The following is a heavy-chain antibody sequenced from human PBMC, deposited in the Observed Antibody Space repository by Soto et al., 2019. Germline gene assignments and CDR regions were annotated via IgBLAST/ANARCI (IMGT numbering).Heavy chain of an antibody. CDR2: IYPGDSDT. J-gene: IGHJ3*02. CDR3: ARLPDSPIAAAGTGAFDI. CDR1: GYSFTSYW. V-gene: IGHV5-51*01. Sequence: VESMKISCKGSGYSFTSYWIGWVRQMPGKGLEWMGIIYPGDSDTRYSPSFQGQVTISADKSISTAYLQWSSLKASDTAMYYCARLPDSPIAAAGTGAFDIWGQGTMVTVSS. D-gene: IGHD6-13*01.